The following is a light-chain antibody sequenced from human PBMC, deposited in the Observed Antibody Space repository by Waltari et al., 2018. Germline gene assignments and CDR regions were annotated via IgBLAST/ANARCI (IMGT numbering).Light chain of an antibody. CDR2: WAF. J-gene: IGKJ2*01. V-gene: IGKV4-1*01. Sequence: DIVMTQSPDSLAVSLGERATINCKSSQSVLYSPQNKNYLAWYPQKPGQPPKLLIYWAFTRESGVPDRFSGSGSGTDFTLTIDSLQAEDVAVYYCQQYYTSPYTFGQGTKLEIK. CDR3: QQYYTSPYT. CDR1: QSVLYSPQNKNY.